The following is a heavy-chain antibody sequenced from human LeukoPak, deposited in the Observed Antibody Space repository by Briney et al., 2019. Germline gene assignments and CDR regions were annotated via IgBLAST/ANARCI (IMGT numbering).Heavy chain of an antibody. CDR3: TRGVGVAGDY. D-gene: IGHD3-3*01. CDR1: RYTFTSYD. Sequence: GASVKVSRKTSRYTFTSYDINGVRQATGQGLEWMGWVKPHRGDTAYVQKLQGRVTMTSDSATSTVYTELSGERPEDSAVYYCTRGVGVAGDYWGQGTLVTVSS. J-gene: IGHJ4*02. CDR2: VKPHRGDT. V-gene: IGHV1-8*01.